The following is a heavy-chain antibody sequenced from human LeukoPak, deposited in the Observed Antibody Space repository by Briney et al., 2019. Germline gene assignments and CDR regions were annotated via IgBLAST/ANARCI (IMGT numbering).Heavy chain of an antibody. J-gene: IGHJ4*02. V-gene: IGHV3-21*01. CDR2: ISSSSYI. CDR1: GFTLSSYS. Sequence: GGSLRLSCAAPGFTLSSYSMNWVRQAPGKGLEWVSFISSSSYIYYADSLKGRFTISRDNAKNSLYLQMNSLRAEDTAVYYCARGEWSSSPFDYWGQGTLVTVSS. D-gene: IGHD6-6*01. CDR3: ARGEWSSSPFDY.